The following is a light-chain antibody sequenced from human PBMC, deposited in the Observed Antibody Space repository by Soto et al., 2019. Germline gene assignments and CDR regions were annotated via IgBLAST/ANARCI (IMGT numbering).Light chain of an antibody. CDR2: AAS. Sequence: AIQMTQSPSSLSASIGDRVTITCRASQDIRNELGWYQQKPGQAPQVLISAASSLEDGVPSRFSGSGSGTDFTLTIISLRPEDFATYFCLQDYNYPRTLGQGTKVEIK. CDR3: LQDYNYPRT. J-gene: IGKJ1*01. V-gene: IGKV1-6*01. CDR1: QDIRNE.